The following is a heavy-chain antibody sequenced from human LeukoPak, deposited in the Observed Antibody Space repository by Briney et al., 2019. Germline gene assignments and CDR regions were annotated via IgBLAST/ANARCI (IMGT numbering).Heavy chain of an antibody. D-gene: IGHD2-21*02. CDR3: ARHFPYCGGDCPYYYMDV. CDR2: IYSSETT. CDR1: GASISSDY. V-gene: IGHV4-4*09. Sequence: SETLSLTCSVSGASISSDYWSWIRQPPGKGLEWIGNIYSSETTKYNPSLRSRATISGDTSKNQVSLKLSSVTAADTAVYYCARHFPYCGGDCPYYYMDVWGKGTTVTVSS. J-gene: IGHJ6*03.